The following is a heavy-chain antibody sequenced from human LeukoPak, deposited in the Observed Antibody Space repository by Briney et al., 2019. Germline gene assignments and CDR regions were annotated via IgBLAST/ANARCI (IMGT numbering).Heavy chain of an antibody. CDR2: IYYSGST. Sequence: SETLSLTCTVSGGSISSYYWSWIRQPPGKGLEWIGYIYYSGSTNYNPSLKSRVTISVDTSKNQFSLKLSSVTAADTAVYYCARTMIGCTVYYDFWSGHDGGYFDYWGEGTPVTVSS. CDR3: ARTMIGCTVYYDFWSGHDGGYFDY. D-gene: IGHD3-3*01. CDR1: GGSISSYY. J-gene: IGHJ4*02. V-gene: IGHV4-59*01.